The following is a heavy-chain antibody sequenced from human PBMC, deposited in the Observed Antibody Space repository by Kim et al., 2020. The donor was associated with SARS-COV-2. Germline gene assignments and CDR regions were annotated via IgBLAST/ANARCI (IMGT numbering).Heavy chain of an antibody. CDR3: AKTGNYDSSGKGFDY. Sequence: DSVKGRFTISRDNSKNTLYLQMNSLRAEDTAVYYCAKTGNYDSSGKGFDYWGQGTLVTVSS. V-gene: IGHV3-30*02. J-gene: IGHJ4*02. D-gene: IGHD3-22*01.